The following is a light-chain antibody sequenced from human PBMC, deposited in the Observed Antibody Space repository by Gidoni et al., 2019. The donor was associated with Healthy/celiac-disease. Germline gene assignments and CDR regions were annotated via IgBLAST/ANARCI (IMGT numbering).Light chain of an antibody. Sequence: AIQMTQSPSSFSASTGDRVTITCRASQGISSYLAWYQQKPGKAPKLLIYAASTLQGGVPSRVGGSVSGTDFTLTISWLQSEDFATYYSQQYYSYPFTFGPGTKVDIK. CDR2: AAS. CDR3: QQYYSYPFT. J-gene: IGKJ3*01. V-gene: IGKV1-8*01. CDR1: QGISSY.